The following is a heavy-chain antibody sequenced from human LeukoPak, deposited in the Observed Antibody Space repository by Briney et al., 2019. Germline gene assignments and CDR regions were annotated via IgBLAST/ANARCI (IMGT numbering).Heavy chain of an antibody. D-gene: IGHD4-17*01. CDR2: ISYDGSNK. J-gene: IGHJ5*02. Sequence: PGGSLRLSCAASGFTFSSYGMHWVRQAPGKGLEWVAVISYDGSNKYYADSVKGRFTISRDNSKNTLYLQMNSLRAEDTAVYYCAKEIAVTDWFDPWGQGTLVTVSS. V-gene: IGHV3-30*18. CDR3: AKEIAVTDWFDP. CDR1: GFTFSSYG.